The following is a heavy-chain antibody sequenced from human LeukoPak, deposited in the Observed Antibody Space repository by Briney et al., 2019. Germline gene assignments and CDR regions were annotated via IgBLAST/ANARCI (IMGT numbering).Heavy chain of an antibody. D-gene: IGHD5-12*01. CDR3: ARDGGLVLDRGYSGPTIGEDGMDV. CDR1: GGSISSGSYY. J-gene: IGHJ6*02. CDR2: IYYSGST. Sequence: SETLSLTCTVSGGSISSGSYYWDWIRQPPGKGLEWIGCIYYSGSTYYNPSLKSRVTISVDTSKNQFSLKLSSVTAADTAVYYCARDGGLVLDRGYSGPTIGEDGMDVWGQGTTVTVSS. V-gene: IGHV4-39*07.